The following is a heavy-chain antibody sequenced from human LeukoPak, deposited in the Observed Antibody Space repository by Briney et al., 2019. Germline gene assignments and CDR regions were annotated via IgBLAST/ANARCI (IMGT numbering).Heavy chain of an antibody. V-gene: IGHV3-74*01. J-gene: IGHJ4*02. D-gene: IGHD3-10*01. CDR2: INSDGSST. CDR1: GFTFDDYA. Sequence: PGGSLRLSCAASGFTFDDYAMHWVRQAPGKGLEWVSRINSDGSSTSYADSVKGRFTISRDNAKNTLYLQMNSLRAEDTAVYYCARDRWFGELTDYWGQGTLVTVSS. CDR3: ARDRWFGELTDY.